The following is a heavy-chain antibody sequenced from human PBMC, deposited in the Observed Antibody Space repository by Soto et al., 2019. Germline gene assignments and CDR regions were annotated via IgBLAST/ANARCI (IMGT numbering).Heavy chain of an antibody. D-gene: IGHD6-19*01. V-gene: IGHV3-74*01. CDR2: TYDAGSNT. CDR1: GFTFSGYW. J-gene: IGHJ4*02. CDR3: ARGTSGLPGFDY. Sequence: EVQLVESGGGLVQPGGSLRLSCAASGFTFSGYWMHWVRQAPGERLVWVSETYDAGSNTNYADSVKGRFTISGDSAKTTVYLQMNSLRAEDTAVYFCARGTSGLPGFDYWGQGALVTVSS.